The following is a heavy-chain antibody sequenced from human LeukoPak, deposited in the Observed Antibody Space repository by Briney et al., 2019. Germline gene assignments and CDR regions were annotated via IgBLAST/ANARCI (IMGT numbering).Heavy chain of an antibody. CDR3: TRSVAAAGNRHFDY. Sequence: GGSLRLSCTTSGFFFGDYVMSWVRQAPGKGLECVGFIRSKAYGGTAEYAASVKGGLTISRDDSKSIAYLQMNSLKTEDTAVYYCTRSVAAAGNRHFDYWGQGTLVTVSS. D-gene: IGHD6-25*01. V-gene: IGHV3-49*04. CDR2: IRSKAYGGTA. CDR1: GFFFGDYV. J-gene: IGHJ4*02.